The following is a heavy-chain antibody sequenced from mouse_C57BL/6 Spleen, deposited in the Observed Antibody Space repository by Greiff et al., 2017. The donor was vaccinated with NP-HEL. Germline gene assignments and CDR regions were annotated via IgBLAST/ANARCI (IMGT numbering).Heavy chain of an antibody. CDR3: AREDRFLYYFDY. D-gene: IGHD2-14*01. CDR2: INPSNGGT. V-gene: IGHV1-53*01. CDR1: GYTFTSYW. J-gene: IGHJ2*01. Sequence: QVQLQQPGTELVKPGASVKLSCKASGYTFTSYWMHWVKQRPGQGLEWIGNINPSNGGTNYNEKFKSKATLTVDKSSSTPYMQLSSLTYEDSAVYYCAREDRFLYYFDYWGQGTTLTVSS.